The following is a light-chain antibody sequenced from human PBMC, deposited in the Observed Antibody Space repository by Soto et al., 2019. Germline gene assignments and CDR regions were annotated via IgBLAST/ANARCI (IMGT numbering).Light chain of an antibody. CDR3: QQYGSSPPIT. Sequence: EIVMTQSPATLSVSPGERATLSCRASQSVNSNLAWYQQKPGQAPSLLIYGSSTRATDIPARFSGSGSGTEFTLTISNLQSEDFALYYCQQYGSSPPITFGQGTRLEIK. CDR1: QSVNSN. J-gene: IGKJ5*01. V-gene: IGKV3-15*01. CDR2: GSS.